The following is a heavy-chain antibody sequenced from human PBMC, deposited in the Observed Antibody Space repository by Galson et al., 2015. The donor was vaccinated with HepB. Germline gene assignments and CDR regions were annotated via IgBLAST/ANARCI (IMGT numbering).Heavy chain of an antibody. V-gene: IGHV3-23*01. CDR1: GFTFSSYG. CDR3: AKEGSESSYAFDS. Sequence: SLRLSCAVSGFTFSSYGMSWVRQAPGKGLEWVSGISGSGGTTYYADSVKGRFTISGDNSKNTLYLQMNSLRAEDTAVYYCAKEGSESSYAFDSWGQGTVVTVSS. CDR2: ISGSGGTT. D-gene: IGHD1-26*01. J-gene: IGHJ3*01.